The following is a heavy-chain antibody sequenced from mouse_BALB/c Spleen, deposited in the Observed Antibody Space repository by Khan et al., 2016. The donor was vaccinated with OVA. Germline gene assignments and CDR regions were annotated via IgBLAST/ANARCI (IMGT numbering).Heavy chain of an antibody. V-gene: IGHV2-9*02. CDR3: ARVSDGSYYTVDD. CDR2: IWAGGST. D-gene: IGHD2-3*01. CDR1: GFSLTSYG. Sequence: QVQLKESGPGLVAPSQSLSITCTVSGFSLTSYGVHWVRQPPGKGLEWLGVIWAGGSTNYNSALMSGLSISKAHSKSKVFLKMNSLHTDDTAMDYGARVSDGSYYTVDDWGQGTSVTVSS. J-gene: IGHJ4*01.